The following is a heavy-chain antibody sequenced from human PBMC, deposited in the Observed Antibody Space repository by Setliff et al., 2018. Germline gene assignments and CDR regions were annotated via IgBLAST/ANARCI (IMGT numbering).Heavy chain of an antibody. D-gene: IGHD5-18*01. Sequence: GESLKISCKGSGYSFSSYWIGWVRQMPGKGLEWMGIIYPGDSDTRYSPSFQGQVTISADKSISTAYLQWSSLKASDTAMYYCARVTPDYYYYYGMDVWGQGTTVTVSS. CDR1: GYSFSSYW. J-gene: IGHJ6*02. V-gene: IGHV5-51*01. CDR3: ARVTPDYYYYYGMDV. CDR2: IYPGDSDT.